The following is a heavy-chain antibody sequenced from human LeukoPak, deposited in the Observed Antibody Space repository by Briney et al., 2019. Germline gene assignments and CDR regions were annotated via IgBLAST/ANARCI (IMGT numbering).Heavy chain of an antibody. CDR2: IYYSGST. J-gene: IGHJ5*02. CDR1: GGSVSSGGYY. Sequence: PSETLSLTCTVSGGSVSSGGYYWGWIRQPPGKGLEWIGSIYYSGSTYYNPSLKSRVTISVDTSKNQFSLKLSSVTAADTAVYYCARGDGDWFDPWGQGTLVTVSS. D-gene: IGHD3-10*01. CDR3: ARGDGDWFDP. V-gene: IGHV4-39*07.